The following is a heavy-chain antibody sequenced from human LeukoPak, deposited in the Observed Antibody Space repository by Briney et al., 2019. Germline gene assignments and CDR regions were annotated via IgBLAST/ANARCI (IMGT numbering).Heavy chain of an antibody. CDR2: INPNSGGT. Sequence: ASVKVSCKASGYTFTGYYMHWVRQAPGQGLEWMGWINPNSGGTNYAQKFHGRVTMTRDTSISTAYMELSRLRSDDTAVYYCASVRHYGDYYGMDVWGQGTTVTVSS. D-gene: IGHD4-17*01. V-gene: IGHV1-2*02. J-gene: IGHJ6*02. CDR1: GYTFTGYY. CDR3: ASVRHYGDYYGMDV.